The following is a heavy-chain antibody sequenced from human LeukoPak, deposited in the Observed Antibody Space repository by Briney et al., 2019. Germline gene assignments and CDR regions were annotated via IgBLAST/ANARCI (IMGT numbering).Heavy chain of an antibody. Sequence: GESLKISCQGSGYSFTSYWIGRVRQMPGKGLEWMGIIYPGDSDTRYSPSFQGQVTISADKSISTAYLQWSSLKASDTAKYYCARLAYCGGDCYLYFDYWGQGTLVTVSS. D-gene: IGHD2-21*01. CDR3: ARLAYCGGDCYLYFDY. V-gene: IGHV5-51*01. CDR2: IYPGDSDT. CDR1: GYSFTSYW. J-gene: IGHJ4*02.